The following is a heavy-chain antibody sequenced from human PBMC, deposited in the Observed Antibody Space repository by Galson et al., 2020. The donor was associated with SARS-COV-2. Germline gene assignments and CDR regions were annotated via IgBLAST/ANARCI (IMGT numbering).Heavy chain of an antibody. CDR2: ISYDGSNK. J-gene: IGHJ4*02. CDR1: GFTFRSYS. CDR3: ARVSSGSYWGYCDY. Sequence: TGGSLRLSCAASGFTFRSYSINWVRQAPGKGLEWVAVISYDGSNKYYADSVKGRFTISRDNSKNTLYLQMNSLRAEDTAVYYCARVSSGSYWGYCDYWGQGTLVTGSS. V-gene: IGHV3-30*03. D-gene: IGHD1-26*01.